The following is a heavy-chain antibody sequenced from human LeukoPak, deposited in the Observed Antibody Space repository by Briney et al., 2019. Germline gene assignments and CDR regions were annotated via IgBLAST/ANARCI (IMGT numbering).Heavy chain of an antibody. CDR3: AKRSDYGGNGNYFDS. Sequence: VGSLRLSCAASGFTFSSYVMSWVRQAPGKELEWVSAISGRDSNTCYADSVEGRFTISRDNSKNTLYLHLNSLRAEDTAVYYCAKRSDYGGNGNYFDSWGQGTPVTVSS. CDR2: ISGRDSNT. J-gene: IGHJ4*02. D-gene: IGHD4-23*01. CDR1: GFTFSSYV. V-gene: IGHV3-23*01.